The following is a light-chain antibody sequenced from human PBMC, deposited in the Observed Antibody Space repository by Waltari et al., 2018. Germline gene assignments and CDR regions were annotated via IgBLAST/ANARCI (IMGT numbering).Light chain of an antibody. J-gene: IGKJ4*01. CDR1: QSIRTY. CDR2: DAS. V-gene: IGKV3-11*01. CDR3: QQRNTWPLT. Sequence: EVVLTQSPATLSLSPGERATLSCRASQSIRTYLAWYQQKPGQAPRLLIYDASKRATAIPARFSGSGSGTDFILTISSLEPEDFAIYYCQQRNTWPLTFGGGTKVEIK.